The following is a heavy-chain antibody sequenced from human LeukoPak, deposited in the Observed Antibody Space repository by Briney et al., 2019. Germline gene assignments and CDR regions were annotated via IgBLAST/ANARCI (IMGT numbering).Heavy chain of an antibody. CDR2: INADNGNT. CDR3: ARDLWEMAWDY. Sequence: ASVKVSCKASGYTFTSYAIHWVRQAPGQRLEWMAWINADNGNTKYSQNFQGRVTVTRDTSASTVHMELSSLRSEDTAVYYCARDLWEMAWDYWGQGTLVTVSS. J-gene: IGHJ4*02. D-gene: IGHD5-24*01. CDR1: GYTFTSYA. V-gene: IGHV1-3*01.